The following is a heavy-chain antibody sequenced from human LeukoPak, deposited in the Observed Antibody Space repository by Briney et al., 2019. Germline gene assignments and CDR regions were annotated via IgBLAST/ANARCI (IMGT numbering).Heavy chain of an antibody. Sequence: SETLSLTCTVSGDSTSSGDYFWSWIRQPPGGGLEWVGYIYYSGTTYYNPSLKSRVTISVDTSKNQFSLNLTSVTAQDTAVYYCARETMAGHLDYWGQGNLVTVPS. CDR1: GDSTSSGDYF. CDR3: ARETMAGHLDY. J-gene: IGHJ4*02. CDR2: IYYSGTT. D-gene: IGHD6-19*01. V-gene: IGHV4-30-4*01.